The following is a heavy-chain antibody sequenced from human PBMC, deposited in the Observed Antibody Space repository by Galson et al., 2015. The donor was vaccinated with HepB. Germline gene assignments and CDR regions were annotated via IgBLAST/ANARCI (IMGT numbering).Heavy chain of an antibody. CDR2: IKSKTDGGTT. J-gene: IGHJ3*02. CDR3: TTDLSPYKGYQLLWRAFDI. D-gene: IGHD2-2*01. V-gene: IGHV3-15*01. CDR1: GFTFSNAW. Sequence: SLRLSCAASGFTFSNAWMSWVRQAPGKGLEWVGRIKSKTDGGTTDYAAPVKGRFTISRDDSKNTLYLQMNSLKTEDTAVYYCTTDLSPYKGYQLLWRAFDIWGQGTMVTVSS.